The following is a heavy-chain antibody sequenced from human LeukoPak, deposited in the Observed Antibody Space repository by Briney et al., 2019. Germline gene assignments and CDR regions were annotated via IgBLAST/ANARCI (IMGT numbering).Heavy chain of an antibody. V-gene: IGHV4-30-4*01. CDR3: ARVRYGVL. D-gene: IGHD4-17*01. J-gene: IGHJ4*02. CDR1: GVSISSGDYE. CDR2: IYYTPSP. Sequence: PSETLSLTCTVSGVSISSGDYEWGWLRQPPGKGLDWIVYIYYTPSPYSTPSLNSRVTISVDTSKNQFSLKLSSVTAADTAVYYCARVRYGVLWGQGTLVTVSS.